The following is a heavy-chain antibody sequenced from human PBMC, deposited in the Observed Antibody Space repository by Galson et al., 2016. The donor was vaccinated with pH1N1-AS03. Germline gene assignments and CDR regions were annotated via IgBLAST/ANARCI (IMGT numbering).Heavy chain of an antibody. CDR1: GFTFDYYF. CDR3: ARRATDGYTIDY. J-gene: IGHJ4*02. Sequence: SLRLSCATSGFTFDYYFMSWIRQAPGKGLEWVSDISSSGATIHYADSVRGRFTISRDNAKNSLYLHMNSLSAEDTAVYYCARRATDGYTIDYWGQGTLVTVSS. CDR2: ISSSGATI. V-gene: IGHV3-11*04. D-gene: IGHD5-24*01.